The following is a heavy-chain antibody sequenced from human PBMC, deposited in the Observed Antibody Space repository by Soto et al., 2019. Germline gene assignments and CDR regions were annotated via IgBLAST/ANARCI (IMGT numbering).Heavy chain of an antibody. D-gene: IGHD3-16*02. V-gene: IGHV3-9*01. CDR1: GFTFDDYA. Sequence: SLKISCAASGFTFDDYAMHWVRQAPGKGLEWVSGISWNSGSIGYADSVKGRFTISRDNAKNSLYLQMNSLRAEDTALYYCAKDRRVSSSRYYYYGMDVWGQGTTVTVSS. CDR2: ISWNSGSI. J-gene: IGHJ6*02. CDR3: AKDRRVSSSRYYYYGMDV.